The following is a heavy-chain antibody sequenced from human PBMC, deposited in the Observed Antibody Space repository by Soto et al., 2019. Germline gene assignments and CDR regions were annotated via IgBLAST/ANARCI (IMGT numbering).Heavy chain of an antibody. D-gene: IGHD3-10*01. CDR2: ISSSGST. CDR1: GGCISSYY. Sequence: SETLSLTCTVSGGCISSYYWSWILQPPGKGLEWIGYISSSGSTNYNPSMKRRVTISVDTSKNQGSLKLSSVTAADPAVYYCERFEDKAEHSSLDYWGQGTLVTVSS. CDR3: ERFEDKAEHSSLDY. V-gene: IGHV4-59*01. J-gene: IGHJ4*02.